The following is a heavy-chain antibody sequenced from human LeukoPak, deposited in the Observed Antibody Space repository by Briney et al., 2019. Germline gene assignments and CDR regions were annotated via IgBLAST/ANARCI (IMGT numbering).Heavy chain of an antibody. J-gene: IGHJ4*02. CDR1: GDSVSANTAA. CDR2: TYYRSKWYY. CDR3: ARAGAADERARFEY. V-gene: IGHV6-1*01. Sequence: SQTLSLTCAISGDSVSANTAAWNWIRQSPSRGLEWLGRTYYRSKWYYDYAVSVKSRVTIKPDTSKNQFSLQLNSVTPEDTAVYYCARAGAADERARFEYWGQGTLVTVSS. D-gene: IGHD6-25*01.